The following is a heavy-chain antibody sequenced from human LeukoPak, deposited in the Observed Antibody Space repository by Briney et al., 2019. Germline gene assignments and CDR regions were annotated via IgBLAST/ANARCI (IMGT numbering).Heavy chain of an antibody. J-gene: IGHJ4*02. V-gene: IGHV4-31*03. CDR1: GGSISSGGYY. CDR2: TYYSGTT. Sequence: SETLSLTCTVSGGSISSGGYYWSWIRQHPGKGPEWIGTTYYSGTTYYTPSLESRATISVDTSANQFSLKLSSVTAADTAVYYCARAGVVVPAARYGSSVDYWGQGTLVTVSS. CDR3: ARAGVVVPAARYGSSVDY. D-gene: IGHD2-2*01.